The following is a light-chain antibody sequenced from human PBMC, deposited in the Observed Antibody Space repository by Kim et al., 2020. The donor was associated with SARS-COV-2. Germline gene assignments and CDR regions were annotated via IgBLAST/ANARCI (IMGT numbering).Light chain of an antibody. CDR1: SVRSYY. CDR2: VKN. J-gene: IGLJ3*02. Sequence: LGQIVRIKCQGDSVRSYYASWDQQKPGHATVLVIYVKNNRPSGNPDRFSGHSSGNTASLTITGAQAEDEADYYCNSRDSSGNHQGVFGGGTQLTDL. CDR3: NSRDSSGNHQGV. V-gene: IGLV3-19*01.